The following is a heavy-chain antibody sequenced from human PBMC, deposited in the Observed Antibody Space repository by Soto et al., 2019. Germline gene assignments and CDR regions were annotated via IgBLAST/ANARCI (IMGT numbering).Heavy chain of an antibody. CDR1: GGSISSYY. CDR2: IYYSGST. V-gene: IGHV4-59*08. CDR3: ARHGVGGLQAVDY. J-gene: IGHJ4*02. Sequence: SETLSLTCTVSGGSISSYYWSWIRQPPGKGLEWIGYIYYSGSTNYNPSLKSRVTISVDTSKNQFSLKLSSVTAADTAVYYCARHGVGGLQAVDYWGQGTLVTVSS. D-gene: IGHD1-26*01.